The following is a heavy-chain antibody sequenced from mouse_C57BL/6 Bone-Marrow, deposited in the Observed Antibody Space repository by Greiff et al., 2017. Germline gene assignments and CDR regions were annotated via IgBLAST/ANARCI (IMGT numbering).Heavy chain of an antibody. D-gene: IGHD1-1*01. CDR2: INPNYGTT. V-gene: IGHV1-39*01. CDR1: GYSFTDYN. CDR3: ASITTVVAATGDCDV. J-gene: IGHJ1*03. Sequence: VQLQQSGPELVKPGASVKISCKASGYSFTDYNMNWVKQSNGKSLEWIGVINPNYGTTSYNQKFKGKATLTVDQSSSTAYMQLNSLTSEDSAVYYCASITTVVAATGDCDVWGTGTTVTVSS.